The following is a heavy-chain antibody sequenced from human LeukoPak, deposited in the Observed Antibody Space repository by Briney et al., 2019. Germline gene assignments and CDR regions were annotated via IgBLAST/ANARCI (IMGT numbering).Heavy chain of an antibody. Sequence: GGSLRLSCAASGFTFSSYAMSWVRQAPGKGLEWVSAISGSGGSTYYADSVKGRFTISRDNSKNTLYLQMNSLRAEDTAVYYCAKNMMPIVVEPAAAFDYWGQGTLVTVSS. CDR1: GFTFSSYA. J-gene: IGHJ4*02. V-gene: IGHV3-23*01. CDR2: ISGSGGST. CDR3: AKNMMPIVVEPAAAFDY. D-gene: IGHD2-2*01.